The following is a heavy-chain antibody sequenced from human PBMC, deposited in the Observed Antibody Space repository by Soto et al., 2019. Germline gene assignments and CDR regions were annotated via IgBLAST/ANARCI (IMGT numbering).Heavy chain of an antibody. V-gene: IGHV4-4*07. Sequence: SETLSLTCTVSGGSISSYYWSWIRQPAGKGLEWIGRIYTSGSTNYNPSLKSRVTMSVDTSKNQFSLKLSSVTAADTAVYYCARDHDYDIWSGYQNYYYYGMDVWGQGTTVTVSS. CDR2: IYTSGST. D-gene: IGHD3-9*01. CDR1: GGSISSYY. CDR3: ARDHDYDIWSGYQNYYYYGMDV. J-gene: IGHJ6*02.